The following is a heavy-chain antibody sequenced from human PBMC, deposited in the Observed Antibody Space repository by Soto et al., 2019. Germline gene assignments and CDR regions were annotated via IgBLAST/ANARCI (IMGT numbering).Heavy chain of an antibody. V-gene: IGHV3-9*01. CDR1: GFTFGDYA. Sequence: GGSLRLSCAASGFTFGDYAMHWVRQAPGKGLEWVSGISWNSGSIGYADSVKGRFTISRDNAKNSLYLQMNSLRAEDTALYYCATTYYDILTGYYNGGFDYWGQGTLVTVSS. D-gene: IGHD3-9*01. CDR3: ATTYYDILTGYYNGGFDY. CDR2: ISWNSGSI. J-gene: IGHJ4*02.